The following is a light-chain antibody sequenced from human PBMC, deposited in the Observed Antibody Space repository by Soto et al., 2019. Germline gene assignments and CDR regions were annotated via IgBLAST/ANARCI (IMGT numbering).Light chain of an antibody. Sequence: DIQMTQSPSTLSAAVGYRVTIACRASQSISNWLAWYQQKPGKAPKLLIYQASNLETGVPSRFSGSGSGTEFTLTISNLQPDDFATYYCQQYNKTFGQGTKVDFK. CDR3: QQYNKT. J-gene: IGKJ1*01. CDR1: QSISNW. CDR2: QAS. V-gene: IGKV1-5*03.